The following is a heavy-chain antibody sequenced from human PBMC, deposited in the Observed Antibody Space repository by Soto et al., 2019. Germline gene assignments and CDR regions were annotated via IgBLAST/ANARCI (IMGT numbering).Heavy chain of an antibody. J-gene: IGHJ6*03. CDR1: GFTFSTYW. CDR3: ARGGSDMDV. D-gene: IGHD3-10*01. CDR2: IWRDGSEK. Sequence: EVQLVESGGGLVQPGGSLRLSCAASGFTFSTYWMTWARQAPGKGLEWVANIWRDGSEKKSVDSVKGRFTISRDNAKNSLYLQMNFLRAEDTAVYYCARGGSDMDVWGKGTTVTVSS. V-gene: IGHV3-7*01.